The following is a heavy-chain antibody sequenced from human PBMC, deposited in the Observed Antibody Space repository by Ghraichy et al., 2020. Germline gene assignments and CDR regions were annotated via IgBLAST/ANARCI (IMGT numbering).Heavy chain of an antibody. J-gene: IGHJ1*01. Sequence: SETLSLTCTVSGGSISNYYWTWIRQPPGKGLEWIGFVYYSGSTNYNPSLKGRVTISVDTSKNQFSLKLSSVTAADTAVYYCARAPYGAAEYFQHWGQGTLVTVSS. CDR3: ARAPYGAAEYFQH. V-gene: IGHV4-59*01. CDR2: VYYSGST. CDR1: GGSISNYY. D-gene: IGHD6-13*01.